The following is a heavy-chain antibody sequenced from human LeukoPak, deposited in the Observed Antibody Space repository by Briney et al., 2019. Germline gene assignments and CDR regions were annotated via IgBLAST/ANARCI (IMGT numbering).Heavy chain of an antibody. V-gene: IGHV4-39*01. Sequence: PSETLSLTCTVSGGSTSTTNYYWGWIRQPPGKGLEWIASISYSGSTYYNPSLKSRVTISADTSKSRFSLKVTSVTAADTAMYYCVSYTPNSLSILWGQGTLLTVS. J-gene: IGHJ4*02. CDR2: ISYSGST. CDR1: GGSTSTTNYY. D-gene: IGHD1-1*01. CDR3: VSYTPNSLSIL.